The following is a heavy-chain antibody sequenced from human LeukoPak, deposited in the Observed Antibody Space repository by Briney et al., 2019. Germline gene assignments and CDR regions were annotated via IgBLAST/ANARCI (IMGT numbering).Heavy chain of an antibody. CDR3: ARDAPGLANWGSGFDY. Sequence: KPSETLSLTCTVSGGSISSYYWSWIRQPPGKGLEWIGYIYYSGSTNYNPSLKSRVTISVDTSKNQFSLKLSSVTAADTAVYYCARDAPGLANWGSGFDYWGQGTLVTVSS. J-gene: IGHJ4*02. D-gene: IGHD7-27*01. CDR1: GGSISSYY. CDR2: IYYSGST. V-gene: IGHV4-59*01.